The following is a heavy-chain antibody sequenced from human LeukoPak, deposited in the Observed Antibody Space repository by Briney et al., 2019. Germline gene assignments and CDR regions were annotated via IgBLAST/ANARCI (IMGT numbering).Heavy chain of an antibody. Sequence: GGSLRLSCAGSGFTIGSYWMSWVRQAPGKGLEWVANIRQDGSEKYYVDSVKGRLTISRDNAKNSLYLQMNSLRAEDTGIYYCARAGYYGDDAFDLWGQGTMGTVFS. J-gene: IGHJ3*01. CDR1: GFTIGSYW. CDR3: ARAGYYGDDAFDL. V-gene: IGHV3-7*01. D-gene: IGHD2/OR15-2a*01. CDR2: IRQDGSEK.